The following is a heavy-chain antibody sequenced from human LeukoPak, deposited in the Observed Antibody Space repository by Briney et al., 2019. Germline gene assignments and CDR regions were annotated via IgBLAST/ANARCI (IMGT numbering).Heavy chain of an antibody. D-gene: IGHD5-24*01. V-gene: IGHV4-31*03. J-gene: IGHJ4*02. CDR3: ARHAPGMATIYFDC. CDR2: IYYSGTT. Sequence: PSETLSLTCTVSGGSISSGGYFWSWIRQHPGKGLECIGYIYYSGTTYYNPSLKSRVTMSVVTSKNQFSLKLSSVTAADTAVYYCARHAPGMATIYFDCWGQGTLVTVSS. CDR1: GGSISSGGYF.